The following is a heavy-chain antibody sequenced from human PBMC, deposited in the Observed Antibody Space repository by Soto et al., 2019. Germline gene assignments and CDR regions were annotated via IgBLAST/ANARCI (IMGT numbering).Heavy chain of an antibody. Sequence: QVQLVQSGAEVKKPGASVKVSCKASGYTFTSYYMHWVRQAPGQGLEWLGIINPSGGSTSYAQKFQGRVTMTRDTSTSTVYMELSSLRSEDTAVYYCARDAIGDYYDSSGYSRAFDIWGQGTMVTVSP. V-gene: IGHV1-46*03. D-gene: IGHD3-22*01. J-gene: IGHJ3*02. CDR2: INPSGGST. CDR3: ARDAIGDYYDSSGYSRAFDI. CDR1: GYTFTSYY.